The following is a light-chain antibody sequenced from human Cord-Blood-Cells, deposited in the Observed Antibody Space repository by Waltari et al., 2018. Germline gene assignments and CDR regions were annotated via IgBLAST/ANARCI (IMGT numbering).Light chain of an antibody. CDR3: CSYAGSYTLV. J-gene: IGLJ2*01. CDR1: SSDVGGYNY. CDR2: DVS. Sequence: HSALTQPRSVSGSPGQSVTISCTGTSSDVGGYNYVPWYQQHPGKAPKRMIYDVSKRPSGVPDRFSGSKSGNTASLTISGLQAEDEADYYCCSYAGSYTLVFGGGTKLTVL. V-gene: IGLV2-11*01.